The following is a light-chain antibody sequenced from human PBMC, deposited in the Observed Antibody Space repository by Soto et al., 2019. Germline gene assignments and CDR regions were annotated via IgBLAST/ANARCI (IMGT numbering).Light chain of an antibody. CDR2: EVN. CDR1: SSDVGGYNY. Sequence: QSVLTQPPSASASPGQSVAISRTGTSSDVGGYNYVSWYQQHPGKAPKLMIYEVNKRPSGVPDRFSGSKSGNTASPTVSGLQAEDEADYYGSSYVGTSNGFGTGTKVTVL. CDR3: SSYVGTSNG. J-gene: IGLJ1*01. V-gene: IGLV2-8*01.